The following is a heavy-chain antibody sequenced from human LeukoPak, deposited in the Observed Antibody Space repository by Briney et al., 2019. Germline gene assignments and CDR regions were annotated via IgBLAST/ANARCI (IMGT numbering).Heavy chain of an antibody. CDR3: ARGGGYSYDDY. D-gene: IGHD5-18*01. CDR1: GGSFSGYY. CDR2: INHSGST. Sequence: SETLSLTCAVYGGSFSGYYWSWIRQPPGKGLEWIGEINHSGSTNYNPPLKSRVTISVDTSKNQFSLKLSSVTAADTAVYYCARGGGYSYDDYWGQGTLVTVSS. J-gene: IGHJ4*02. V-gene: IGHV4-34*01.